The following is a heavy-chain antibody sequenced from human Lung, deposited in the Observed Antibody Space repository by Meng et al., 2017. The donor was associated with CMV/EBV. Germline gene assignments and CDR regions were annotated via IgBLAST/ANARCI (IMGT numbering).Heavy chain of an antibody. V-gene: IGHV3-21*01. CDR2: ISCSSSYI. D-gene: IGHD5-18*01. CDR1: S. CDR3: ARPPSAAVDTAMVPPYFDY. Sequence: SMTWGRQAPGKGLEWVSSISCSSSYIYYADSVKGRFTISRDNAKNSLYLQMNSLRAEDTAVYYCARPPSAAVDTAMVPPYFDYWGQGTLVTVSS. J-gene: IGHJ4*02.